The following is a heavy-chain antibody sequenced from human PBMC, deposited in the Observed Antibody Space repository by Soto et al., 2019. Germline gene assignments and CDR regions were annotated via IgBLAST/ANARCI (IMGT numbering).Heavy chain of an antibody. CDR1: GGSISSNSDY. CDR3: ARHAAYDSVWGKSDGSDY. D-gene: IGHD3-16*01. J-gene: IGHJ4*02. Sequence: ETLSLTSPVSGGSISSNSDYWDWIRQPPGKGLEWSGRMYYSGATNYNPSLQSRVTISVDTSKTHFSLHLSSVTAADTAVYYCARHAAYDSVWGKSDGSDYWGQGTLVTVSS. V-gene: IGHV4-39*01. CDR2: MYYSGAT.